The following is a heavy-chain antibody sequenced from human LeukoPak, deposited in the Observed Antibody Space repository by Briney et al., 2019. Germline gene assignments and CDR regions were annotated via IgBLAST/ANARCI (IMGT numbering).Heavy chain of an antibody. V-gene: IGHV1-2*02. J-gene: IGHJ5*02. Sequence: SVTVSFAASGYTFTSYYMHWVRHAPGQGLEWMGWINPNSGGTHYTQKFPGRVTITRDTSISTAYMELSRLRSADTAVYYCARDRRNYYDSSGYHNWFDRWGQGTLVTVSS. CDR2: INPNSGGT. CDR3: ARDRRNYYDSSGYHNWFDR. CDR1: GYTFTSYY. D-gene: IGHD3-22*01.